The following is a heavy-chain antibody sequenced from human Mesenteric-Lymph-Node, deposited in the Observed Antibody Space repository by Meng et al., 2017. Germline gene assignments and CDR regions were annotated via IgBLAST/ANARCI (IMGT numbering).Heavy chain of an antibody. J-gene: IGHJ6*02. D-gene: IGHD6-6*01. Sequence: GESLKISCAASGFSFISYSMNWVRQAPGKGLEWVSAISPYGDYIFYSDSVKGRFTISRDNSKNTLYLQMNSLRAEDTAVYYCARDRQLAGYGMDVWGQGTTVTVSS. CDR1: GFSFISYS. CDR2: ISPYGDYI. V-gene: IGHV3-21*01. CDR3: ARDRQLAGYGMDV.